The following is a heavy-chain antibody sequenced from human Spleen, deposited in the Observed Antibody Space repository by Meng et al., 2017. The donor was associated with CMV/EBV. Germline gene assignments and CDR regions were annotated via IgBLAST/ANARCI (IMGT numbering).Heavy chain of an antibody. J-gene: IGHJ6*02. CDR1: GFTFSSYA. CDR3: ARARGPYYYYYGMDV. V-gene: IGHV3-30-3*01. Sequence: GGSLRLSCAASGFTFSSYAMHWVRQAPGKGLEWVAVISYDGSNEYYADSVKGRFTISRDNSKNTLYLQMNSLRAEDTAVYYCARARGPYYYYYGMDVWGQGTTVTVSS. CDR2: ISYDGSNE.